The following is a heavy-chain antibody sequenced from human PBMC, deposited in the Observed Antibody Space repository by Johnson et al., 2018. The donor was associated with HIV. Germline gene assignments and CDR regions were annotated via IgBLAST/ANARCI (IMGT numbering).Heavy chain of an antibody. V-gene: IGHV3-9*03. CDR2: ISWNSGSI. Sequence: VLLVESGGGLVQPGRSLRLSCAASGFSFDDYGMHWVRQAPGKGLQWVSGISWNSGSIGYADSVKGRFTISRDNAENTLYLQMNSLRAEDMAVYYCAKDRNWGWPVWAFDIWGQGTMVTVSS. D-gene: IGHD3-16*01. J-gene: IGHJ3*02. CDR3: AKDRNWGWPVWAFDI. CDR1: GFSFDDYG.